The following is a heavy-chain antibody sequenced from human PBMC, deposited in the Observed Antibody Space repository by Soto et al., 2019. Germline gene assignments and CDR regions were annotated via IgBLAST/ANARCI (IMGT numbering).Heavy chain of an antibody. Sequence: GASVKVSCKASGGTFNSYAISWVRQDPGQGVEWMGGIIPIFGTANYAQKFQGRVTITADESTSTAYMELSSLRSEDTAVYYCARPTRYYYDSSGQSAWFDPWGQGTLVPVSS. J-gene: IGHJ5*02. CDR2: IIPIFGTA. CDR1: GGTFNSYA. V-gene: IGHV1-69*13. CDR3: ARPTRYYYDSSGQSAWFDP. D-gene: IGHD3-22*01.